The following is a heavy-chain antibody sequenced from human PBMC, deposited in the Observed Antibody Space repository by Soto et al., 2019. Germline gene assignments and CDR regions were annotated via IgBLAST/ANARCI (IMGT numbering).Heavy chain of an antibody. CDR1: GFTVSSNY. CDR3: ARSPSVVVVAATALLPYYFDY. Sequence: GGSLRLSCAASGFTVSSNYMSWVRQAPGKGLGWVSVIYSGGSTYYADSVKGRFTISRDNSKNTLYLQMNGLRAEDTAVYYCARSPSVVVVAATALLPYYFDYWGQGTLVTVSS. D-gene: IGHD2-15*01. V-gene: IGHV3-53*01. J-gene: IGHJ4*02. CDR2: IYSGGST.